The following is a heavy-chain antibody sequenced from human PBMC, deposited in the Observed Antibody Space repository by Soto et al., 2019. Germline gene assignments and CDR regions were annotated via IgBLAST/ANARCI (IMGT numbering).Heavy chain of an antibody. D-gene: IGHD1-26*01. V-gene: IGHV1-8*01. CDR3: ARAREVGATYYYYYGMDV. CDR1: GYTFTSYD. J-gene: IGHJ6*02. Sequence: ASVKVSCKASGYTFTSYDINWVRQATGQGPEWMGWMNPDSGNTGYVQKFQGRVTMTRNTAISTAYMELSSLRSEDTAVYYCARAREVGATYYYYYGMDVWGQGTTVTVSS. CDR2: MNPDSGNT.